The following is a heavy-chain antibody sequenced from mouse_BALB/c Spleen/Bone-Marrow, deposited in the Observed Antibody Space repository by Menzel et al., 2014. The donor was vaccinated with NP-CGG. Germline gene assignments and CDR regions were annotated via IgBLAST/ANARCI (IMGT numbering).Heavy chain of an antibody. D-gene: IGHD2-14*01. Sequence: QVQLKESGAELVKPGASVNLSCKASGYTFTSYWVYWVKQRPGQGLEWIEEINPSNGRANYNEKFKNKATLTVDKSTSTAYMQVSSLTSEDSAVYYCARRDFRSWFAYWGQGTLVTVSA. CDR1: GYTFTSYW. CDR2: INPSNGRA. J-gene: IGHJ3*01. V-gene: IGHV1S81*02. CDR3: ARRDFRSWFAY.